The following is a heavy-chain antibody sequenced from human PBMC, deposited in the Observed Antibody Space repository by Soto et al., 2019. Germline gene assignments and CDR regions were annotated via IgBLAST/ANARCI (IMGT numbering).Heavy chain of an antibody. CDR2: IYSGGST. CDR1: GFTVSSNY. J-gene: IGHJ1*01. V-gene: IGHV3-53*04. Sequence: GGSLRLSCAASGFTVSSNYMSWVRQAPGKGLEWVSVIYSGGSTYYADSVKGRFTISRHNSKNTLYPQMNSLRAEDTAVYYCAAGYSSGWYSVQHWGQGTLVTVSS. D-gene: IGHD6-19*01. CDR3: AAGYSSGWYSVQH.